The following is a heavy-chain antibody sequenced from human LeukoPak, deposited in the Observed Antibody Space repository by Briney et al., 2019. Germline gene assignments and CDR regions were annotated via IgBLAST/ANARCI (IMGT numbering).Heavy chain of an antibody. CDR1: GGSFSGYY. Sequence: SSETLSLTCAVYGGSFSGYYWSWIRQPPGKGLEWIGEINHSGSTNYNPSLKSRVTISVDTSKNQFSLKLSSVTAADTAVYYCARYAAAGTPRSPLDYWGQGTLVTVSS. CDR3: ARYAAAGTPRSPLDY. CDR2: INHSGST. J-gene: IGHJ4*02. V-gene: IGHV4-34*01. D-gene: IGHD6-13*01.